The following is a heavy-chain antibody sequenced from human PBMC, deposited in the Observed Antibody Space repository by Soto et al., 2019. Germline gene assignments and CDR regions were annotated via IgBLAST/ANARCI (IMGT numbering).Heavy chain of an antibody. CDR2: INWNGGST. Sequence: GGSLRLSCAASGFTFDDYGMSWVRQAPGKGLEWVSGINWNGGSTGYADSVKGRFTISRDNAKNSLYLQMNSLRAEDTALYHCARGGIEPDWFDHWGQGTLVSVSA. D-gene: IGHD6-13*01. CDR3: ARGGIEPDWFDH. J-gene: IGHJ5*02. V-gene: IGHV3-20*01. CDR1: GFTFDDYG.